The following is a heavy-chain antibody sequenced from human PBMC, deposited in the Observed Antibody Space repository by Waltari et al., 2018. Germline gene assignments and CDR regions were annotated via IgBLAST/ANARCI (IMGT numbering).Heavy chain of an antibody. J-gene: IGHJ4*02. D-gene: IGHD2-21*01. CDR2: IYYSGST. CDR1: GGSISSSSYS. Sequence: QLQLQESGPGLVKPSETLSLTCTVSGGSISSSSYSWGWIRQPPGKGLEWIGSIYYSGSTYYNPSLKSRVTISVDTSKNQFSLKLSSVTAADTAVYYCARVAYCGGDCYPYYFDYWGQGTLVTVSS. V-gene: IGHV4-39*07. CDR3: ARVAYCGGDCYPYYFDY.